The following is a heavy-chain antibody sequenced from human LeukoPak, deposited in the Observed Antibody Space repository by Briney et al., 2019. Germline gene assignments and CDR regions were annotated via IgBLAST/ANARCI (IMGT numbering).Heavy chain of an antibody. V-gene: IGHV4-30-4*01. D-gene: IGHD3-10*01. CDR2: IYYSGTT. Sequence: SETLSLTCTVSGGSISSGDYYWSWIRQPPGKGLEWIGYIYYSGTTYYNPSLKSRVTISVDTSKNQFSLKLTSVTAADAAVYYCARGPYGSGSYYWGQGTLVTVSS. CDR1: GGSISSGDYY. J-gene: IGHJ4*02. CDR3: ARGPYGSGSYY.